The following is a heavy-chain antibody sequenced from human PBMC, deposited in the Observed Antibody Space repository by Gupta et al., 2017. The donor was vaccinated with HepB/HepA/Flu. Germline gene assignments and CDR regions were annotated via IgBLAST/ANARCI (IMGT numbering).Heavy chain of an antibody. CDR1: GFSLSTSGVG. Sequence: QITLKESGPTLVKPTQTLTLTCTFSGFSLSTSGVGVGWIRQPPGKALEWFALIYWDDDKRYSPSLKSRLTITKDTSKNQVVLTMTNMDPVDTATYYWAHESRSSSSFDLWGRGTLVTVSS. D-gene: IGHD6-6*01. CDR2: IYWDDDK. J-gene: IGHJ2*01. V-gene: IGHV2-5*02. CDR3: AHESRSSSSFDL.